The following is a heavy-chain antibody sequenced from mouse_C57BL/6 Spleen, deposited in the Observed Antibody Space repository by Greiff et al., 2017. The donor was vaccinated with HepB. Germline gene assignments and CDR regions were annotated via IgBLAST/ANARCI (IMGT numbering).Heavy chain of an antibody. V-gene: IGHV1-82*01. CDR2: IYPGDGDT. J-gene: IGHJ1*03. CDR3: ARIIHYSDWYFDV. Sequence: QVQLQQSGPELVKPGASVKISCKASGYAFSSSWMNWVKQRPGKGLEWIGRIYPGDGDTNYNGKFKGKATLTADKSSSTAYMQLSSLTSEDSAVYFCARIIHYSDWYFDVWGTGTTVTVSS. CDR1: GYAFSSSW. D-gene: IGHD2-12*01.